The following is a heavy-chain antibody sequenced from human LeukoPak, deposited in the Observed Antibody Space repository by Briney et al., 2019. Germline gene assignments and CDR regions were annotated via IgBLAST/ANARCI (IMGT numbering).Heavy chain of an antibody. CDR2: ISSSSSYI. D-gene: IGHD4-23*01. CDR1: GFTFSSYS. CDR3: VRAPTKLRRDCFDT. V-gene: IGHV3-21*01. J-gene: IGHJ5*02. Sequence: TGGSLRLSCSASGFTFSSYSMNWVRQAPGKGLEWVSSISSSSSYIYYADSVKGRFTISRDNAKNSLYLQMNSLRAEDTAVYYCVRAPTKLRRDCFDTWGQGTLVTVSS.